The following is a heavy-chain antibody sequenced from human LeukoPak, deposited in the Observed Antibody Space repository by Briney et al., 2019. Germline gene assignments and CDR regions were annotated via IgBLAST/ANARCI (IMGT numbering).Heavy chain of an antibody. CDR2: IRYDGSNK. CDR3: AKSLMGLAYYYYMDV. D-gene: IGHD3-10*01. J-gene: IGHJ6*03. Sequence: GSLRLSCAASGFTFSSYGMHWVRQAPGKGLEWVAFIRYDGSNKYYADSVKGRFTISRDNSKNTLYLQMNSLRAEDMAVYYCAKSLMGLAYYYYMDVWGKGTTLIVSS. CDR1: GFTFSSYG. V-gene: IGHV3-30*02.